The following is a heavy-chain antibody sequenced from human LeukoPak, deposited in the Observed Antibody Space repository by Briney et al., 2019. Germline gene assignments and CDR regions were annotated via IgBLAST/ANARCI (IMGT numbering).Heavy chain of an antibody. CDR3: ARGYSRAAFDI. V-gene: IGHV3-48*01. J-gene: IGHJ3*02. CDR2: ISSTGGTI. D-gene: IGHD2-15*01. CDR1: GFPFSGSG. Sequence: PGGSLRLSCAASGFPFSGSGMHWVRQAPGKGLEWVSFISSTGGTIYYADSVKGRFTVSRDNGKNSLLLQMNSLRAEDTALYYCARGYSRAAFDIWGQGAVVAVSS.